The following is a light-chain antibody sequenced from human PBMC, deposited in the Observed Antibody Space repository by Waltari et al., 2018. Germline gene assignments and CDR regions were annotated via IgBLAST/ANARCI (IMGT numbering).Light chain of an antibody. J-gene: IGKJ1*01. V-gene: IGKV1-12*01. CDR2: GAS. CDR3: QQGNSFPPT. CDR1: QGISNW. Sequence: DIQRTRFPFPVSASVEENVTMTCRASQGISNWLAWYQQKPGKAPKLLIYGASILQTGVPSRFSAGGSGTDFTLTISNLQPDDFATYFCQQGNSFPPTFGQGTKVEVK.